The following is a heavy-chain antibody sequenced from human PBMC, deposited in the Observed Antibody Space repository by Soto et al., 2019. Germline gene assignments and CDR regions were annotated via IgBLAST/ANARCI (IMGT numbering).Heavy chain of an antibody. J-gene: IGHJ4*02. CDR1: GFTFYSHC. D-gene: IGHD2-2*01. CDR2: ISAYNGNT. Sequence: ASVKGSCKGSGFTFYSHCISWVRQAPGQGLEWMGWISAYNGNTNYAQKLQGRVTMTTDTSTSTAYMELRSLRSDDTAVYYCASTRYCSSTSCFHFDYWGQGTLVTVSS. V-gene: IGHV1-18*01. CDR3: ASTRYCSSTSCFHFDY.